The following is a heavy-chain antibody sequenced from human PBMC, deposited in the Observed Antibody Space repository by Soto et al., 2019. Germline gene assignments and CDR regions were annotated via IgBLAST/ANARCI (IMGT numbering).Heavy chain of an antibody. V-gene: IGHV3-23*01. CDR3: AKVFSGYSGYIQW. CDR2: ISGSGGST. J-gene: IGHJ4*02. Sequence: GGSLRLSCAASGFTFSSYAMSWVRQAPGKGLEWVSAISGSGGSTYYADSVKGRFTISRDNSKNTLYLHMNSLRGEDTAVYYCAKVFSGYSGYIQWWGQGTRVAVYS. CDR1: GFTFSSYA. D-gene: IGHD5-12*01.